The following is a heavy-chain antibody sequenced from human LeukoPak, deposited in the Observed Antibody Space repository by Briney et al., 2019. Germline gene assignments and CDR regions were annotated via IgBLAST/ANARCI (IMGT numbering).Heavy chain of an antibody. CDR1: GFTFSSYS. Sequence: GGSLRLSCAASGFTFSSYSMNWVRQAPGKGLEWVSYISSSSSTIYYADSVKGRFTISRDNAKNSLYLQMNSLRAEDTAVYYCAREGSSWYRREIDYWGQGTLVTVSS. V-gene: IGHV3-48*01. CDR3: AREGSSWYRREIDY. D-gene: IGHD6-13*01. J-gene: IGHJ4*02. CDR2: ISSSSSTI.